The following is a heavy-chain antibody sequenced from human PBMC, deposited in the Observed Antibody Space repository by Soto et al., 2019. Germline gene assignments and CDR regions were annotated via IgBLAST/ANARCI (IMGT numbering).Heavy chain of an antibody. CDR2: IYYSGST. J-gene: IGHJ4*02. CDR1: GCSISSSSYY. Sequence: SETLALTCTVSGCSISSSSYYWGWIRQPPGKGLEWIGSIYYSGSTYYNPSLKSRVTISVDTSKNQFSLKLSSVTAADTAVYYCARVVVVATYFDYWGQGTLVTVSS. V-gene: IGHV4-39*01. D-gene: IGHD2-15*01. CDR3: ARVVVVATYFDY.